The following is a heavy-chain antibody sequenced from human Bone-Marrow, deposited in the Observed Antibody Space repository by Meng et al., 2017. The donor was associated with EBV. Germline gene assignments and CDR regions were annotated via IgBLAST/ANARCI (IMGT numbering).Heavy chain of an antibody. CDR2: IHYNGST. Sequence: QLQESGPGLVKPSETLSLTCTVSGVSLTSDSYLWDWIRQPPGKGLEWIGRIHYNGSTQYNPFFKSRVTISEDTSKNQFSLRLNSVTAADTAVYFCARGRSLFDYWGQGILVTVSS. J-gene: IGHJ4*02. CDR1: GVSLTSDSYL. CDR3: ARGRSLFDY. V-gene: IGHV4-39*07.